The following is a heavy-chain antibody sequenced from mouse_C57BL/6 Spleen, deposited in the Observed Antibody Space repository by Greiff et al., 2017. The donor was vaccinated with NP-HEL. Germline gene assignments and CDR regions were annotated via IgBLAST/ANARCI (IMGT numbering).Heavy chain of an antibody. CDR2: ISDGGSYT. Sequence: EVMLVESGGGLVKPGGSLKLSCAASGFTFSSYAMSWVRQTPEKRLEWVATISDGGSYTYYPDNVKGRFTISRDNAKNNLYLQMSHLQSEDTAMYYCARDPITTKAWFAYWGQGTLVTVPA. J-gene: IGHJ3*01. CDR3: ARDPITTKAWFAY. V-gene: IGHV5-4*01. D-gene: IGHD1-1*01. CDR1: GFTFSSYA.